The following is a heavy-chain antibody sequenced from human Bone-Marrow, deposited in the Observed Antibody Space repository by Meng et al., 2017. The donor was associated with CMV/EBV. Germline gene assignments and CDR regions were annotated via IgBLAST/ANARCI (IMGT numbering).Heavy chain of an antibody. Sequence: SETLSLTCTVSGGYISSYYWSWIRQPPGKGLEWIGYIYYSGSTNYNPSLKSRVTISVDTSKNQFSLKLSSVTAADTAVYYCARLKTPVEDWLVMDVWGQGTTVTVSS. CDR2: IYYSGST. V-gene: IGHV4-59*01. J-gene: IGHJ6*02. D-gene: IGHD6-19*01. CDR1: GGYISSYY. CDR3: ARLKTPVEDWLVMDV.